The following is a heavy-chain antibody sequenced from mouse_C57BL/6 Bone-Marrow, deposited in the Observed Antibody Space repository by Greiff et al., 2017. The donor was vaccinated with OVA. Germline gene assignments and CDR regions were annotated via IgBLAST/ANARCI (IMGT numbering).Heavy chain of an antibody. J-gene: IGHJ2*01. CDR1: GYTFTSYW. CDR3: ARRGYYGNYVSFEC. CDR2: IYPGNSDT. V-gene: IGHV1-5*01. D-gene: IGHD2-1*01. Sequence: VQLKQSGTVLARPGASVKMSCKTSGYTFTSYWMHWVKQRPGQGLEWIGAIYPGNSDTSYNQKFKGKAKLTAVTSASTAYMELSSLTNEDSAVYYCARRGYYGNYVSFECWGQGTTLTVSS.